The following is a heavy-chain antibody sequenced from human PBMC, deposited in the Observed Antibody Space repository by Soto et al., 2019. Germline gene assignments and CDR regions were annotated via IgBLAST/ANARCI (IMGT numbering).Heavy chain of an antibody. CDR3: ARGDIVVVTAHRALDI. CDR2: IIPIFGTA. D-gene: IGHD2-21*02. Sequence: SVKVSCKASGGTFSSYAISWVRQAPGQGLEWMGGIIPIFGTANYAQKFQGGVTITADESTSTAYMELSSLRSEDTAVYYCARGDIVVVTAHRALDIWGEVTMVTVS. J-gene: IGHJ3*02. V-gene: IGHV1-69*13. CDR1: GGTFSSYA.